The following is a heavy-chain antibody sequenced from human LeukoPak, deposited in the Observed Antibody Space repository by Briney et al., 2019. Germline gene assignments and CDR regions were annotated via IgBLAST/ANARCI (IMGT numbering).Heavy chain of an antibody. J-gene: IGHJ4*02. CDR3: ASEDSGTYYH. D-gene: IGHD3-10*01. CDR2: TYYSGST. Sequence: SETLSLTCTVSGGSISSYYWSWIRQPPGKGLEWIGCTYYSGSTNYNPSLKSRITISVDTSKNQFSLKLRSVTAADTAVYYCASEDSGTYYHWGQGTLVTVSS. CDR1: GGSISSYY. V-gene: IGHV4-59*01.